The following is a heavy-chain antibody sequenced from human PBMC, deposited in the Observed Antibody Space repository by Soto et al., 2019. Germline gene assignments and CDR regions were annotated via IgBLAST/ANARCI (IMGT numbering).Heavy chain of an antibody. Sequence: EVHLVESGGGLVQPGGSLRLSCAASGFTFSSSWMHWVRQAPGKGLVWVSRINGDESRTNYPDSVKGRFTISRDNAKNTLYLEMNSLRSEDTALYYCARGPTGWYGYDYWGQGTLVTVSS. CDR1: GFTFSSSW. D-gene: IGHD5-18*01. CDR2: INGDESRT. CDR3: ARGPTGWYGYDY. J-gene: IGHJ4*02. V-gene: IGHV3-74*01.